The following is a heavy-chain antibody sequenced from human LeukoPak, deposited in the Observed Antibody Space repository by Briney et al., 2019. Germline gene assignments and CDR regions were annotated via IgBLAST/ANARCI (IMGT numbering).Heavy chain of an antibody. J-gene: IGHJ6*02. CDR2: IYYSGST. V-gene: IGHV4-39*07. Sequence: SETLSLTCTVSGGSISSGSYYWGWIRQPPGRGLEWIGSIYYSGSTYYNPSLKSRVTIFIDTSKNQFSLKLSSVTAADTAVYYCARGNVWGQGTTVTVSS. CDR1: GGSISSGSYY. CDR3: ARGNV.